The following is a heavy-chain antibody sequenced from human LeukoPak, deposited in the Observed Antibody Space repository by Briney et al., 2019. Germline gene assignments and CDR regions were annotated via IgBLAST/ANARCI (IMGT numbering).Heavy chain of an antibody. CDR2: IYYSGST. CDR1: GGSTSTFY. D-gene: IGHD2-15*01. Sequence: SETLSLTCTVSGGSTSTFYWSWIRQAPGKGLEYIGYIYYSGSTNYNPSLESRVTLSVDTSQNQFSLILSSVTAADTAVYYCARGPTSYYFESWGQGTLVTVSS. CDR3: ARGPTSYYFES. V-gene: IGHV4-59*01. J-gene: IGHJ4*02.